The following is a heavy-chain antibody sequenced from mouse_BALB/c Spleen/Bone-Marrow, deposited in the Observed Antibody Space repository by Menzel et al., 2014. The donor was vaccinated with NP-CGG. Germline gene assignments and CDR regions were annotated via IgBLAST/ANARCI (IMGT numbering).Heavy chain of an antibody. CDR1: GFSLTGYG. CDR2: IWGDGST. V-gene: IGHV2-6-7*01. J-gene: IGHJ3*01. CDR3: ASSTMITTGFAY. Sequence: QVQLKQSGPGLVAPSQSLSIACTVSGFSLTGYGVNWVRQPPGKGLEWLGMIWGDGSTDYNSALKSRLSISKDNSKSQVFLKMNSLQTDDTARYYCASSTMITTGFAYWGQGTLATVSA. D-gene: IGHD2-4*01.